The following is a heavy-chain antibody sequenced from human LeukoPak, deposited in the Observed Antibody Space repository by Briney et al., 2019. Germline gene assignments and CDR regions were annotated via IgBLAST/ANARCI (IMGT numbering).Heavy chain of an antibody. J-gene: IGHJ6*02. V-gene: IGHV3-7*05. Sequence: PGGSLRLSCAASGFTFSSYSMNWVRQAPGKGLEWVANINEDGSQKHHVDSVKGRFSISRDNAKNSLNLQMNSLRAEDTAVYYCARGHYDMDVWGQGTPVTVSS. CDR2: INEDGSQK. CDR1: GFTFSSYS. CDR3: ARGHYDMDV.